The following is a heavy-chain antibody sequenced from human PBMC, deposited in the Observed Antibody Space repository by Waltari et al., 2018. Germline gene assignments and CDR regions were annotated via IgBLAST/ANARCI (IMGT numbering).Heavy chain of an antibody. CDR3: ASQSTTLFDY. J-gene: IGHJ4*02. CDR2: IWHDGSNE. V-gene: IGHV3-33*01. CDR1: GFTFSRFG. D-gene: IGHD2-15*01. Sequence: QLPLVESGGGVVPPGMSLIISCAASGFTFSRFGLHWVRQAPGKGLEWVAVIWHDGSNEYYVDSVKGRFTISRDNSKNTLYLQMNSLRAEDSAVYYCASQSTTLFDYWGQGTLVTVSS.